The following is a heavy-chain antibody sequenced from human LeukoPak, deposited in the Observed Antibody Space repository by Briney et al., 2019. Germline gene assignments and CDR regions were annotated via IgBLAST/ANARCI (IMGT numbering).Heavy chain of an antibody. Sequence: PGGSLRLSCAASGFTFSSYWMSWVRQAPGKGLEWVANIKQDGSEKYYVDSVKGRFTISRDNAKNSLYLQMNSLRAEDTAVYYCARELQLWLGEVHDYWGQGTLVTVSS. V-gene: IGHV3-7*01. CDR3: ARELQLWLGEVHDY. D-gene: IGHD5-18*01. J-gene: IGHJ4*02. CDR2: IKQDGSEK. CDR1: GFTFSSYW.